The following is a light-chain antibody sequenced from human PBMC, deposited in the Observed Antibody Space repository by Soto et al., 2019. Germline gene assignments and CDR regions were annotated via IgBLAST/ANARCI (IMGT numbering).Light chain of an antibody. J-gene: IGKJ1*01. V-gene: IGKV3-20*01. CDR1: QSVTANY. CDR2: AAS. Sequence: EIALTQSPGTLSLSPGERATLSCRASQSVTANYLAWYQQRPGQAPRLLIYAASIGATGVPDRFSGSGSGPDFTLTISRLEPEDFAVYYCLQYGVPLWTFGQGTPVEIK. CDR3: LQYGVPLWT.